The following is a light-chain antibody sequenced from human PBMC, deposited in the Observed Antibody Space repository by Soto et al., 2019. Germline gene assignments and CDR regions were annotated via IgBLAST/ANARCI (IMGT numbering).Light chain of an antibody. CDR3: CSYAGSSTYVV. J-gene: IGLJ2*01. CDR1: SRDVGNYNL. Sequence: QSALTQSASVSGSPGQSITISCTGSSRDVGNYNLVSWYQQHPGKDPKLMIYEVSKRPSGVANRFSGSKSGNTASLTISGLQAEDEADYYCCSYAGSSTYVVFGGGTKVTVL. CDR2: EVS. V-gene: IGLV2-23*02.